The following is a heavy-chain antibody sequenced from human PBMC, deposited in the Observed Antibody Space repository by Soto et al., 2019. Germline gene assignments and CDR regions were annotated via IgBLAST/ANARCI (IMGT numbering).Heavy chain of an antibody. Sequence: ASVKVACKASGYTFTSYCISWVRQAPGQGLEWMGWISGYNGNTKYAQKLQGRVTMTTDTSTSTAYMELRSLRSDDTAVYYCARTLYGDNVDYWGQGTLVTVSS. V-gene: IGHV1-18*01. D-gene: IGHD4-17*01. CDR3: ARTLYGDNVDY. CDR1: GYTFTSYC. CDR2: ISGYNGNT. J-gene: IGHJ4*02.